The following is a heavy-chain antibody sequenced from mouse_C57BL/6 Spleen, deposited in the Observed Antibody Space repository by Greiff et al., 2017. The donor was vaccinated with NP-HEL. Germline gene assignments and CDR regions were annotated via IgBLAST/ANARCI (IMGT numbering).Heavy chain of an antibody. CDR1: GFTFSDYG. V-gene: IGHV5-17*01. CDR3: ARHFITTVVGAMDY. CDR2: ISSGSSTI. D-gene: IGHD1-1*01. Sequence: EVQLVESGGGLVKPGGSLKLSCAASGFTFSDYGMHWVRQAPEKGLEWVAYISSGSSTIYYADTVKGRFTISRDNAKNTLFLQMTSLRSEDTAMYYCARHFITTVVGAMDYWGQGTSVTVSS. J-gene: IGHJ4*01.